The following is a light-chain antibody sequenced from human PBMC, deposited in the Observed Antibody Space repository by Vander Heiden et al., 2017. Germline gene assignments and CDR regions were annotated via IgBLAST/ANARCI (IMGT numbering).Light chain of an antibody. V-gene: IGLV1-44*01. CDR3: AAWDDSRNGVV. CDR1: SSNIGSNT. J-gene: IGLJ2*01. CDR2: SNN. Sequence: QSVLTQPPSASGTPEQRVTISCSGSSSNIGSNTVHWYQQLPGTAPKLLIYSNNQRPSGVPDRFSGSKSGTSASLAISGLQSEDETDYYCAAWDDSRNGVVFGGGTILTVL.